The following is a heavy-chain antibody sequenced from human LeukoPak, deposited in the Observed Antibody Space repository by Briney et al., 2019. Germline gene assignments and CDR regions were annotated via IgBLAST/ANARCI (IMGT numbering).Heavy chain of an antibody. CDR3: AKGIQWELPIDY. Sequence: PGGSLRLSCAASGFTFSSYAMTWVRQASAKGQEWVSAISRSGGSTYYADSVKGPFTISRDSSNNTLYLQMNSLRAEDTAVYYCAKGIQWELPIDYWGQGTLVTVSS. D-gene: IGHD4-23*01. V-gene: IGHV3-23*01. CDR2: ISRSGGST. CDR1: GFTFSSYA. J-gene: IGHJ4*02.